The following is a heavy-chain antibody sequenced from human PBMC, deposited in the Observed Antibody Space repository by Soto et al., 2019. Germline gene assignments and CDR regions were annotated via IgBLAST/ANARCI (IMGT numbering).Heavy chain of an antibody. CDR2: IARDGRDK. CDR1: GFTFSNHA. D-gene: IGHD6-25*01. Sequence: QVQLVESGGGVVQPGRSLRLSCVGYGFTFSNHAMHWVRQAPGKGLEWVAVIARDGRDKHYADSVKGRFTISRDNSKLSLNLQMDSLRTEDTAVYYCARDLRTIAAYYFDLLGQGTQVTVSP. V-gene: IGHV3-30*04. CDR3: ARDLRTIAAYYFDL. J-gene: IGHJ4*02.